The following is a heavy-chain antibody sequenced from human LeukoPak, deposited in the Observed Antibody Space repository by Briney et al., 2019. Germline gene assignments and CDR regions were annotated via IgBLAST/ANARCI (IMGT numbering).Heavy chain of an antibody. D-gene: IGHD3-22*01. Sequence: PGRSLRLSCAASGFTFSSYSMNWVRQAPGKGLEWVSSISSSSSYIYYADSVKGRFTISRDNAKNSLYLQMNSLRAEDTAVYYCARGIDYYDSSGCPEYFQHWGQGTLVTVSS. CDR3: ARGIDYYDSSGCPEYFQH. V-gene: IGHV3-21*01. CDR2: ISSSSSYI. CDR1: GFTFSSYS. J-gene: IGHJ1*01.